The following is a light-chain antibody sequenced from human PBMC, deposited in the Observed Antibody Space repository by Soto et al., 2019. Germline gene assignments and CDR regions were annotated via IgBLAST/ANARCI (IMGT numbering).Light chain of an antibody. J-gene: IGKJ1*01. CDR1: QSVRSSY. V-gene: IGKV3-20*01. CDR2: DAS. Sequence: EIVLTQSPGTLSLSPGERADLSCRASQSVRSSYLAWYQQKPGQAPRLLIYDASTRATGIPDRFSGSGSGTDFTLTISRLEPEDFAVYSCQQYGSSPQTFGQGTKVDIK. CDR3: QQYGSSPQT.